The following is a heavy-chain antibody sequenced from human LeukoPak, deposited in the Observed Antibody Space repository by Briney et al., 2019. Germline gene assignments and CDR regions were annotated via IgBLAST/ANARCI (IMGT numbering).Heavy chain of an antibody. V-gene: IGHV4-61*01. CDR3: ARESIYYDSSGYYDFDY. D-gene: IGHD3-22*01. J-gene: IGHJ4*02. Sequence: SETLSLTCTVSGGSVSSGSYYWSWIRQSPGKGLEWIGYIYYSGSTNYNPSLKSRVTISVDTSKNQFSLKLSSVTAADTAVYYCARESIYYDSSGYYDFDYWGQGTLVTVSS. CDR1: GGSVSSGSYY. CDR2: IYYSGST.